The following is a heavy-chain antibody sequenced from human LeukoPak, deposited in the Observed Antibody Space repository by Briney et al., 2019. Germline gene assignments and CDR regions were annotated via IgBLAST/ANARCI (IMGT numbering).Heavy chain of an antibody. J-gene: IGHJ4*02. Sequence: SETLSLTCAVSGYSISSGYYWGWIRQPPGKGLEWIGSIYHSGSTYYNPSLKSRVTISVDTSKNQFSLKLSSVTAAETAVYYCACQVLRYFDWYDYWGQGTLVTVSS. D-gene: IGHD3-9*01. CDR2: IYHSGST. CDR3: ACQVLRYFDWYDY. CDR1: GYSISSGYY. V-gene: IGHV4-38-2*01.